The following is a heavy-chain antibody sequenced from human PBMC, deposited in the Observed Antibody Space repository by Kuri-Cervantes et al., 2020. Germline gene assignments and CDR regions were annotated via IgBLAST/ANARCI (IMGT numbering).Heavy chain of an antibody. D-gene: IGHD5-12*01. Sequence: GSLRLSCAVYGGSFSGYYWSWIRQPPGKGLEWIGEINHSGSTNYNPSLKSRVTISVDTSKNQFSLKLSSVTAADTAVYYCARDEGYPAWFDPWGQGTLVTVSS. CDR1: GGSFSGYY. CDR3: ARDEGYPAWFDP. CDR2: INHSGST. J-gene: IGHJ5*02. V-gene: IGHV4-34*01.